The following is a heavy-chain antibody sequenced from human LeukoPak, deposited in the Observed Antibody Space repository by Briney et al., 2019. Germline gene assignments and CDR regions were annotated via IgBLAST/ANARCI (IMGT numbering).Heavy chain of an antibody. CDR1: GFTFSSYG. CDR3: VKESLEGDT. CDR2: IMYDGSIK. V-gene: IGHV3-30*02. J-gene: IGHJ5*02. Sequence: GGSLRLSCAASGFTFSSYGMHWVRQAPGKGLDWVAFIMYDGSIKFYADSVLGRFTISRDNSKNTLDLQMNSLRTEDTAVYYCVKESLEGDTWGQGTLVTVSS. D-gene: IGHD1-1*01.